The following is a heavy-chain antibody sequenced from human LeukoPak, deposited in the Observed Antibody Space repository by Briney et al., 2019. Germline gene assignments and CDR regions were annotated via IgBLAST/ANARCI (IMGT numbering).Heavy chain of an antibody. CDR2: IKEDGSEK. D-gene: IGHD6-19*01. Sequence: GGSLRLSCAVSGFTFSSNHMSWVRQGRGKGLEWVAKIKEDGSEKYYVDSVKGRFTISRDNAKNSLYLQMNSLRVEDTAVYYCARDKAVAGLFDPWGQGTLVTVSS. V-gene: IGHV3-7*03. CDR3: ARDKAVAGLFDP. J-gene: IGHJ5*02. CDR1: GFTFSSNH.